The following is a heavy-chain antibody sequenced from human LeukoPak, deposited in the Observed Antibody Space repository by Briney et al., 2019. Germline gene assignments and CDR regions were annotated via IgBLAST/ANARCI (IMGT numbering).Heavy chain of an antibody. CDR2: ISAYNGNT. D-gene: IGHD5-24*01. CDR3: AREGADPISGDYYMDV. J-gene: IGHJ6*03. V-gene: IGHV1-18*01. CDR1: GYTFTSYG. Sequence: ASVEVSCEASGYTFTSYGISWVRQAPGQGLEWTGWISAYNGNTNYAQKLQGRVTMTTDTSTSTAYMELRSLRSDDTAVYYCAREGADPISGDYYMDVWGKGTTVTVSS.